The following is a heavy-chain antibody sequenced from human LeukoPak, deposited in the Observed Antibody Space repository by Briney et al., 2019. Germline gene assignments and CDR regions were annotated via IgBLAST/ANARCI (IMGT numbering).Heavy chain of an antibody. CDR1: GGSISSGSYY. CDR2: IYYSGTT. Sequence: SETLSLTCTVSGGSISSGSYYWVWIRQPPGKGLEWIGTIYYSGTTYYNPSLKSRVTISVDTSKNQFSLRLSSVTAADTAVYYCAREVDAAAAYNWFDPWGQGTLVTVSS. CDR3: AREVDAAAAYNWFDP. D-gene: IGHD2-2*01. J-gene: IGHJ5*02. V-gene: IGHV4-39*07.